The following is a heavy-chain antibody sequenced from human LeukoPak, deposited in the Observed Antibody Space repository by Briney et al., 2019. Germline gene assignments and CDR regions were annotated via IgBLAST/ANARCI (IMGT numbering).Heavy chain of an antibody. V-gene: IGHV1-46*01. CDR1: GYTFTSYY. Sequence: VASVKVSCKASGYTFTSYYMHWVRQAPGQGLEWMGIINPSGGSTGYAQKFQGRVTMTRDTSTSTVYMELSSLRSEDTAVYYCAREVWMGGYSTNASGGIDGMDVWGQGTTVTVSS. CDR2: INPSGGST. D-gene: IGHD5-18*01. J-gene: IGHJ6*02. CDR3: AREVWMGGYSTNASGGIDGMDV.